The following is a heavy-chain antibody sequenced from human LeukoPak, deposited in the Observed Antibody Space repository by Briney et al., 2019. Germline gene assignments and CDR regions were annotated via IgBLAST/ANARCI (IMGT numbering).Heavy chain of an antibody. J-gene: IGHJ5*02. CDR3: ARYHYDYSMRPNWFDP. V-gene: IGHV4-38-2*01. CDR1: GYSISSGYY. D-gene: IGHD2-21*01. CDR2: IYHSGST. Sequence: SETLSLXCAVSGYSISSGYYWGWIRQPPGKGLEWIGSIYHSGSTYYNPSLKSRVTISVDTSKNQFSLKLSSVTAADTAVYYCARYHYDYSMRPNWFDPWGQGTLVTVSS.